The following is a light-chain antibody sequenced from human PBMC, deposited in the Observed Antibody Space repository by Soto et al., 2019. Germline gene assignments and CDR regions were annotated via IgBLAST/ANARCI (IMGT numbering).Light chain of an antibody. CDR1: QSISRS. CDR2: DAS. J-gene: IGKJ3*01. CDR3: QQYQSYFLT. Sequence: DIQMTQSPSTLSASVGDRVTITCRASQSISRSLAWYQQKSGKAPKLLIYDASSLESGVPSRFSGSGFGTDFTPTISGLQPDDFATYYCQQYQSYFLTFGPGTTVD. V-gene: IGKV1-5*01.